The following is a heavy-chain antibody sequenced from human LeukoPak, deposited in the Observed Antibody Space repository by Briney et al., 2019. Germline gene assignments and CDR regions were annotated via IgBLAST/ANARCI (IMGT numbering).Heavy chain of an antibody. V-gene: IGHV4-30-4*01. CDR2: IYYSGST. CDR3: AILVTPMGAFDI. CDR1: GGSISNGDYY. D-gene: IGHD3-9*01. J-gene: IGHJ3*02. Sequence: SQTLSLTCTVSGGSISNGDYYWSWIRQPPGKGLEWIGYIYYSGSTYYNPSLKSRVTISVDTSKNQFSLKLSSVTAADTAVYYCAILVTPMGAFDIWGQGTMVTVSS.